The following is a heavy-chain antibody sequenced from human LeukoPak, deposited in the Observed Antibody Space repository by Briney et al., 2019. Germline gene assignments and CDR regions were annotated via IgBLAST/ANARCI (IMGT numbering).Heavy chain of an antibody. CDR2: INQDGREK. J-gene: IGHJ4*02. CDR3: ARDATPPGIIFDS. CDR1: GFTFSSFW. D-gene: IGHD3-16*01. Sequence: GGSLRLSCEVSGFTFSSFWMNWVRQAPGKGLEWVANINQDGREKYYVDSVKGRFTISRDNANNSLFLQMNSLRAEDTAVYYCARDATPPGIIFDSWGQGTLVTVSS. V-gene: IGHV3-7*05.